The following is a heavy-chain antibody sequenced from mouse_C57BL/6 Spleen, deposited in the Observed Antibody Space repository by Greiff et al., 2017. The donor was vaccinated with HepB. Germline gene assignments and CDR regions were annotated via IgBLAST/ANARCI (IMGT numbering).Heavy chain of an antibody. CDR3: ASTAYGSSYPYYFDY. V-gene: IGHV1-75*01. CDR2: IFPGSGST. CDR1: GYTFTDYY. D-gene: IGHD1-1*01. Sequence: QVQLQQSGPELVKPGASVKISCKASGYTFTDYYINWVKQRPGQGLEWIGWIFPGSGSTYYNEKFKGKATLTVDKSSSTAYMLLSSLTSEDSAVYCCASTAYGSSYPYYFDYWGQGTTLTVSS. J-gene: IGHJ2*01.